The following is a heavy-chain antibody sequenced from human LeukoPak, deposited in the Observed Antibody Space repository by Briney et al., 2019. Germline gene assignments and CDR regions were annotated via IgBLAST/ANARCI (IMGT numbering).Heavy chain of an antibody. CDR2: ISYDGSNK. Sequence: GGSLRLSCAASGFTFSSYGMHWVRQAPGKGLEWVAVISYDGSNKYYADSVKGRFTISRDNSKNTLYLQMNSLRAEDTAVYYCAEDLHTAMATDYWGQGTLVTVSS. CDR1: GFTFSSYG. D-gene: IGHD5-18*01. J-gene: IGHJ4*02. V-gene: IGHV3-30*18. CDR3: AEDLHTAMATDY.